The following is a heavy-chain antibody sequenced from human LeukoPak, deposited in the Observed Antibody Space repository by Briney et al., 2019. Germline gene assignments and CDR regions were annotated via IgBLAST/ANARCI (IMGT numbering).Heavy chain of an antibody. CDR2: IIPILGIA. J-gene: IGHJ4*02. V-gene: IGHV1-69*04. D-gene: IGHD3-22*01. CDR1: GGTFSSYA. Sequence: ASVKVSCKASGGTFSSYAISWVRQAPGQGLEWMGRIIPILGIANYAQKFQGRVTITADKSTSTAYMELSSLRSEDTAVYYCARELNYDSNIDYWGQGTLVTVSS. CDR3: ARELNYDSNIDY.